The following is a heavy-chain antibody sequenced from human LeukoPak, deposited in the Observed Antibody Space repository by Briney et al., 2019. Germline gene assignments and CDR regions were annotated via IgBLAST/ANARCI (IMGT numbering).Heavy chain of an antibody. J-gene: IGHJ4*02. CDR2: VSGSSSGSTSII. CDR3: ARDFWSGYYTED. Sequence: PGGSLRLSCEFSGIILSTYAMNWVRQAPGKGLVWISYVSGSSSGSTSIIHYADSVKGRFTISRDNAKNSLHLQMDSLSAEDTAVYYCARDFWSGYYTEDWGQGALVIVSS. CDR1: GIILSTYA. D-gene: IGHD3-3*01. V-gene: IGHV3-48*04.